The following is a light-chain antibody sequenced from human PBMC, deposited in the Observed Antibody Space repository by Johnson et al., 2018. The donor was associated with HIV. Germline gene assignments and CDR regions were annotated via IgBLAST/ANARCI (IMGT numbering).Light chain of an antibody. CDR1: SSNIGNNY. V-gene: IGLV1-51*02. J-gene: IGLJ1*01. CDR2: ENN. Sequence: HSVLTQPPSVSAAPGQKVTISCSGSSSNIGNNYVSWYQQLAGTAPKLLIYENNERPSWIPDRISGAKSGTSATLGITGLLTGDEADYYCGTWDSSLSAHVFGTGTKVTVL. CDR3: GTWDSSLSAHV.